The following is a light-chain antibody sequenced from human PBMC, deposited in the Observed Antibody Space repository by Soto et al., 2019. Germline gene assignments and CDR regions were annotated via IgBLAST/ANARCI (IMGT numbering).Light chain of an antibody. J-gene: IGLJ3*02. Sequence: QPVLTQSPSASASLGASVKLTCTLSSGHNNYAIAWHQQQPEKGPRYLMKVNSDGSHIKGDGIPDRFSASSSWAERSLTISSLQSDDESHYFCQTWGTARVFGGGTQLTVL. CDR2: VNSDGSH. CDR1: SGHNNYA. CDR3: QTWGTARV. V-gene: IGLV4-69*01.